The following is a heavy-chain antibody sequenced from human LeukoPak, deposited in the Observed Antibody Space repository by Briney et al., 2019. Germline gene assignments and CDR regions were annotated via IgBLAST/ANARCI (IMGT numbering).Heavy chain of an antibody. Sequence: GGSLRLSCAASGFTFSSYWMSWVRQAPGKGLEWVANIKQDGSEKYYVDSVKGRFTISRDNSKNTLYLQMNSLRAEDTAVYYCAKVLGSLAVAGVFDYWGQGTLVTVSS. V-gene: IGHV3-7*03. CDR2: IKQDGSEK. D-gene: IGHD6-19*01. J-gene: IGHJ4*02. CDR3: AKVLGSLAVAGVFDY. CDR1: GFTFSSYW.